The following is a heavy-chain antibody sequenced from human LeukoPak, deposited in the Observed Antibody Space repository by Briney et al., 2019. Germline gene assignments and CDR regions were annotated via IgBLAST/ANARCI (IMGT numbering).Heavy chain of an antibody. D-gene: IGHD2-15*01. CDR2: INKEGREK. V-gene: IGHV3-7*01. CDR1: GYTFSRYW. CDR3: ARFRYCSGGSCYYYFDY. J-gene: IGHJ4*02. Sequence: GGSLRLSCAASGYTFSRYWMSWVGQAPGKGVEGVAYINKEGREKYYVDSVKGRFTISRERAKNTLYMEMNSLRAEDTAVYYCARFRYCSGGSCYYYFDYWGQGTPVTGSS.